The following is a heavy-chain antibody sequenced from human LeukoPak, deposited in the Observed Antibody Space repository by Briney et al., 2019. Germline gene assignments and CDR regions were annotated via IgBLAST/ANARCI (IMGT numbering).Heavy chain of an antibody. D-gene: IGHD4-11*01. CDR3: ARADYSNYGGV. CDR1: GFTFSSYW. CDR2: IQQDGSEK. J-gene: IGHJ6*02. V-gene: IGHV3-7*01. Sequence: GGSLRLSCAASGFTFSSYWVTWVRQAPGKGLEWVANIQQDGSEKHYVDSVKGRFTISRDNAKNSLYLQMNTLRAEDTAVYYCARADYSNYGGVWGQGTTVTVSS.